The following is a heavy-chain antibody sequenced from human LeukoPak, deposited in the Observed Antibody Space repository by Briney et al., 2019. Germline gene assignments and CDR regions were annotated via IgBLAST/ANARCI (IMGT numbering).Heavy chain of an antibody. CDR1: GFTFRTSG. V-gene: IGHV3-48*01. CDR2: ISSSGTTI. CDR3: ARDSIAAAGTPDY. J-gene: IGHJ4*02. Sequence: GGSLRLSCAASGFTFRTSGMNWVRQAPGKGLEWVSYISSSGTTISYAQSVKGRFTITRDNAQNSLTLHMNTLRADDTAVYYCARDSIAAAGTPDYWGQGTLVTVSS. D-gene: IGHD6-13*01.